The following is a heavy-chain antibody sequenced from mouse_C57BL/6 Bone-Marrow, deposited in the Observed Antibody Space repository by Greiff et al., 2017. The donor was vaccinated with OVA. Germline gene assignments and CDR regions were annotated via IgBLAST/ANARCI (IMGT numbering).Heavy chain of an antibody. Sequence: VQLQESGPGLVQPSQSLSITCTVSGFSLTSYGVHWVRQSPGKGLEWLGVIWSGGSTDYNAAFISRLSISKDNSKSQVFFKMNSLQADDTAIYYCARTGTAIPWFAYWGQGTLVTVSA. D-gene: IGHD3-3*01. CDR1: GFSLTSYG. J-gene: IGHJ3*01. CDR2: IWSGGST. CDR3: ARTGTAIPWFAY. V-gene: IGHV2-2*01.